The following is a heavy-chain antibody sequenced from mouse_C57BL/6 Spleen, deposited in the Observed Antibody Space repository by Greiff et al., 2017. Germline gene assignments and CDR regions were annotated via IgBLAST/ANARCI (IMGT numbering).Heavy chain of an antibody. CDR1: GYTFTDYE. CDR2: IDPETGGT. J-gene: IGHJ2*01. D-gene: IGHD1-1*01. V-gene: IGHV1-15*01. Sequence: LVESGAELVRPGASVTLSCKASGYTFTDYEMHWVKQTPVHGLEWIGAIDPETGGTAYNQKFKGKAILTADKSSSTAYMELRSLTSEDSAVYYFTRDTTVSYFDYWGQGTTLTVSS. CDR3: TRDTTVSYFDY.